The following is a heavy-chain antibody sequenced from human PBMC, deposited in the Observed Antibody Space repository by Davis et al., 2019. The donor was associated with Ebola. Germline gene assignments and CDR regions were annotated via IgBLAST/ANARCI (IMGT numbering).Heavy chain of an antibody. Sequence: GGSLRLSCAASGFTFSSYAMSWVRQAPGKGLEWVSAISGSGGSTYYADSVKGRFTISRDNSKNTLYPQMNSLRVEDTAVYYCARDLSWAGYFDDWGQGTLVTVSS. D-gene: IGHD3-16*01. CDR1: GFTFSSYA. V-gene: IGHV3-23*01. CDR3: ARDLSWAGYFDD. CDR2: ISGSGGST. J-gene: IGHJ4*02.